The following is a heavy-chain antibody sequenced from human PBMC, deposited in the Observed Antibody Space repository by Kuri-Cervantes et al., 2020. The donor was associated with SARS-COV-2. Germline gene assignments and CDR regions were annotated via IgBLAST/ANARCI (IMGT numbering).Heavy chain of an antibody. D-gene: IGHD3-16*02. CDR3: ARGPSWNYIWGTYRGGWDTFDI. CDR2: MNPNSGGT. V-gene: IGHV1-2*04. CDR1: GYIFTSHN. J-gene: IGHJ3*02. Sequence: ASVKVSCKASGYIFTSHNMHWVRQAPGQGLEWMGWMNPNSGGTNSAQKFQGWVIMTRDTSITTAYMELSRLRSDDTAVYYCARGPSWNYIWGTYRGGWDTFDIWGQGTMVTVSS.